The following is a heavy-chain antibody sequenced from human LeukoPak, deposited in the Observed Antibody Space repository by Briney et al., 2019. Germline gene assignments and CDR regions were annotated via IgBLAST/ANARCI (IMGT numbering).Heavy chain of an antibody. D-gene: IGHD2-15*01. V-gene: IGHV3-9*03. CDR2: ISWNSGSR. CDR1: GFTFDNYA. Sequence: GRSLRLSCAVSGFTFDNYAMHWVRQGPGKGLEWVSGISWNSGSRVYVDSVRGRFTITRDNAKNSLYLQMDSLRPEDMALYYCVKDVSLGFRSGGSCSAHFDYWGQGTLVTVSS. J-gene: IGHJ4*02. CDR3: VKDVSLGFRSGGSCSAHFDY.